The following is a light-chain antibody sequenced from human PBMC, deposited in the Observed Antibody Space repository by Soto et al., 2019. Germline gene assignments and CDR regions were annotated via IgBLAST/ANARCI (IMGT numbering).Light chain of an antibody. CDR1: SSNIGAGYD. CDR3: LSYDSSLSGSV. J-gene: IGLJ7*01. CDR2: DNT. V-gene: IGLV1-40*01. Sequence: QSVLTQSPSVSGAPGQRVTISCTGSSSNIGAGYDVHWYQQLPGTAPKLLIYDNTNRPSGVPDRFSGSKSGTSASLAITGLQAEDEAEYYCLSYDSSLSGSVFGGGTQLTVL.